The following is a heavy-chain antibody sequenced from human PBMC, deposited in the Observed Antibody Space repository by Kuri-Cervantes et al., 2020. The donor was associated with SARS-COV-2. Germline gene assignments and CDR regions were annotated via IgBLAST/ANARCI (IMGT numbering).Heavy chain of an antibody. CDR3: ARERVPTIFGVVIVRYGMDV. V-gene: IGHV3-7*03. CDR2: IKQDGSEE. Sequence: GESLKISCAASGFTVSSNYMSWVRQAPGKGLEWVANIKQDGSEEYYVDSVKGRFTISRDNAKNSLYLQMNSLRAEDTAVYYCARERVPTIFGVVIVRYGMDVWGQGTTVTVSS. J-gene: IGHJ6*02. D-gene: IGHD3-3*01. CDR1: GFTVSSNY.